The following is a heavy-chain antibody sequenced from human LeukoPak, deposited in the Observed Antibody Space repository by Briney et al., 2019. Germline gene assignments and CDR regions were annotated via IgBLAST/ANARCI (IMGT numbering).Heavy chain of an antibody. CDR1: GFTFSNYA. Sequence: GGSLRLSCAASGFTFSNYAMSWVRQAPGKGLEWVSVIGGSGGGTYYADSVKGRFTVSRDNSRNTLYVQMNSLRAEDTAVHYCAKGLGDSIGYYGRPIDYWGQGTLVTVSS. CDR3: AKGLGDSIGYYGRPIDY. V-gene: IGHV3-23*01. D-gene: IGHD3-22*01. J-gene: IGHJ4*02. CDR2: IGGSGGGT.